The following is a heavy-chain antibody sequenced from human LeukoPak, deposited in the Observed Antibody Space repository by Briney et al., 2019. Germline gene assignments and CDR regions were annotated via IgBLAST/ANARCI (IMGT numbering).Heavy chain of an antibody. J-gene: IGHJ4*02. Sequence: GGSLRLSCAASGFTFSSYSMNWVRQAPGKGLEGVSYISSSSSTIYYADSVKGRFTISRDNAKNSLYLQMNSLRAEDTAVYYCVRDGSIGGFDYWGQGTLVTVSS. V-gene: IGHV3-48*04. CDR1: GFTFSSYS. CDR2: ISSSSSTI. CDR3: VRDGSIGGFDY. D-gene: IGHD2/OR15-2a*01.